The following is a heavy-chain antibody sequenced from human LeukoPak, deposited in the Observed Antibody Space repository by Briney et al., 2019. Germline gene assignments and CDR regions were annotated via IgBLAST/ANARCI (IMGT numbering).Heavy chain of an antibody. CDR2: ISGSGGST. CDR1: GFTFSSYS. V-gene: IGHV3-23*01. J-gene: IGHJ4*02. CDR3: AKDSERPTIFGVVTIDY. Sequence: GGSLRLSCAASGFTFSSYSLSWGRQGPGEGVEGVSAISGSGGSTYYADSVKGRFTISRDNSKNTLYLQMNSLRAEDTAVYYCAKDSERPTIFGVVTIDYWGQGTLVTVSS. D-gene: IGHD3-3*01.